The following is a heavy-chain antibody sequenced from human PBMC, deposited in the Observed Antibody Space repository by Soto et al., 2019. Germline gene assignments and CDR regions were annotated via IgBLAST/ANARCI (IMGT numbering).Heavy chain of an antibody. J-gene: IGHJ6*02. CDR2: IDPSDSYT. D-gene: IGHD1-1*01. V-gene: IGHV5-10-1*01. Sequence: SGESLKISCKGSGYSFTSYWISWVRQMPGKGLEWMGRIDPSDSYTKYSPSFQGHVTISADKSISTAYLQWSSLKASDTAMYYCARNKNWNYSYGMDVWGPGTTVTVYS. CDR3: ARNKNWNYSYGMDV. CDR1: GYSFTSYW.